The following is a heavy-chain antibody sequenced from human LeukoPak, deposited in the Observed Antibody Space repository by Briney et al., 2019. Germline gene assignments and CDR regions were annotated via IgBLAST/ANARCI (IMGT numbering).Heavy chain of an antibody. Sequence: PGGSLRLSSAASGFTFDDYGMSWVRQAPGKGLEWVSGVNWNGGSTGYADSVKGRFTISRDNAKNSLYLQMNSLRAEDTALYYCARAISGTYQAPFDYWGQGTLVTVSS. CDR2: VNWNGGST. D-gene: IGHD1-26*01. V-gene: IGHV3-20*04. J-gene: IGHJ4*02. CDR1: GFTFDDYG. CDR3: ARAISGTYQAPFDY.